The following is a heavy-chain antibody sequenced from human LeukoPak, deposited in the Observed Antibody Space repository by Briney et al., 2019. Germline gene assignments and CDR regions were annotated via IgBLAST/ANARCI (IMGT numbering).Heavy chain of an antibody. Sequence: GGSLRVSCAASGFTFSTYAMSWVRQAPGKGLEWVSTISGNGDITYYADSVKGRFTISRDNSKNTLSVQMNSLRGEDTAVYYCTRDRSRAEDDWGQGTLVTVSS. CDR3: TRDRSRAEDD. CDR1: GFTFSTYA. V-gene: IGHV3-23*01. CDR2: ISGNGDIT. D-gene: IGHD1-14*01. J-gene: IGHJ4*02.